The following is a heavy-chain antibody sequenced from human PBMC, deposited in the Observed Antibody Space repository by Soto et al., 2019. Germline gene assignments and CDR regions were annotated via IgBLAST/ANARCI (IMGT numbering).Heavy chain of an antibody. Sequence: QVQLQESGPGLVKPSQTLSLTCTVSGDSISRGGYYYNWIRHLPGKGLEWIGYIYHTRSTKYNPSLKSRVSISVDPSKNQSSLELRSVTAADTAVYYWVRDGAGGYGLGWFDPWGQGTLVTVSS. J-gene: IGHJ5*01. V-gene: IGHV4-31*03. CDR3: VRDGAGGYGLGWFDP. CDR2: IYHTRST. CDR1: GDSISRGGYY. D-gene: IGHD2-15*01.